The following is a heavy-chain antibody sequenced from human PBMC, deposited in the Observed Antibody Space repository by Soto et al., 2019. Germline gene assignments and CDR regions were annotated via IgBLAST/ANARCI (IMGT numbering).Heavy chain of an antibody. J-gene: IGHJ3*02. CDR1: GFTFTSSA. V-gene: IGHV1-58*02. Sequence: VASVKVSCKASGFTFTSSAMQLVRQARGQRLEWIGWIVVGSGNTNYAQKFQERVTITRDMSTSTAYMELSSLRSEDTAVYYCAAAPTLPGHDYGETRVGAFDIWGQGTMVTVSS. CDR3: AAAPTLPGHDYGETRVGAFDI. D-gene: IGHD4-17*01. CDR2: IVVGSGNT.